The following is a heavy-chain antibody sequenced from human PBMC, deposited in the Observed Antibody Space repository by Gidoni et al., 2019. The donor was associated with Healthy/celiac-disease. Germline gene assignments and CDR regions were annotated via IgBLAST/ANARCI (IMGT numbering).Heavy chain of an antibody. D-gene: IGHD3-22*01. CDR2: ISLNSGII. CDR3: AKDIRYDSSVDAFDI. Sequence: EVQLVESGGGLVQPGGSRRLAWEASGLTVDAYAMTWVRQAPGKGLEWVSGISLNSGIIGYADSVKGRFTISRDNAKNSLYLQMNILRAEDTALYYCAKDIRYDSSVDAFDIWGQGTMVTVSS. V-gene: IGHV3-9*01. CDR1: GLTVDAYA. J-gene: IGHJ3*02.